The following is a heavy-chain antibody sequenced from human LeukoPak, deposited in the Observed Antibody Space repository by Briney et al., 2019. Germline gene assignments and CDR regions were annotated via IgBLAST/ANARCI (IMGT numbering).Heavy chain of an antibody. CDR2: ISGSGGST. V-gene: IGHV3-23*01. D-gene: IGHD2-21*01. CDR1: GFAFSTYA. J-gene: IGHJ4*02. CDR3: AKNRALHEIDY. Sequence: PGGSLRLSCAASGFAFSTYAMSSVRQAPGKGLEWVSGISGSGGSTYYADSVKGRFTISRDSSKNTLYLQMNSLIAGDTAIYYCAKNRALHEIDYWGQGTLVTVSS.